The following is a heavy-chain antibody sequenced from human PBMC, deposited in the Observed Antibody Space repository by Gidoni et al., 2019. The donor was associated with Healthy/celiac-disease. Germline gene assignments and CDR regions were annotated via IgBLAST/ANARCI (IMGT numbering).Heavy chain of an antibody. CDR2: IYWNDDK. CDR3: AHLGWNDGDSAFDI. Sequence: QITLKESGPTLVKPTQTLTLTCTFSGFSLSTSGVGVGWIRQPPGKALEWLALIYWNDDKRYSPSLKSRLTITKDTSKNQVVLTMTNMDPVDTATYYCAHLGWNDGDSAFDIWGQGTMVTVSS. CDR1: GFSLSTSGVG. V-gene: IGHV2-5*01. J-gene: IGHJ3*02. D-gene: IGHD1-1*01.